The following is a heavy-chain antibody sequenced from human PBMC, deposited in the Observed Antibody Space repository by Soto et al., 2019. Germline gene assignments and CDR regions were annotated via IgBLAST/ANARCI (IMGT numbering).Heavy chain of an antibody. Sequence: VQLVESGGGVVQPGRSLRLSCATSGFTFSRYGIHWVRQAPGKGLEWVAVTSHDGTNKYYTDSVKGRFIISRDNSKNTLYLEMNSLRAEDTAVYYCAKETVATIRPTRIYYYYGLNVWGQGTTVSASS. D-gene: IGHD5-12*01. CDR3: AKETVATIRPTRIYYYYGLNV. V-gene: IGHV3-30*18. CDR1: GFTFSRYG. CDR2: TSHDGTNK. J-gene: IGHJ6*02.